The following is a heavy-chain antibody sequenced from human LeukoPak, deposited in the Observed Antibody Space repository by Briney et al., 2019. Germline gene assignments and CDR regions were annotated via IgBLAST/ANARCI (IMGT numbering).Heavy chain of an antibody. CDR3: ARDLDRSYYDSSGYVY. Sequence: ASVKVSCKASGGTFSSYAISWVRQAPGQGLEWMGIINPSGGSTSYAQKFQGRVTMTRDTSTSTVYMELSSLRSEDTAVYYCARDLDRSYYDSSGYVYWGQGTLVTVSS. CDR1: GGTFSSYA. D-gene: IGHD3-22*01. J-gene: IGHJ4*02. V-gene: IGHV1-46*01. CDR2: INPSGGST.